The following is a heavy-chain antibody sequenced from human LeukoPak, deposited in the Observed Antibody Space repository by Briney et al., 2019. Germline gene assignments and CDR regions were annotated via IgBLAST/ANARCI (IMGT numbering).Heavy chain of an antibody. V-gene: IGHV4-31*03. CDR3: ARAESGHYYFDY. J-gene: IGHJ4*02. CDR1: GGSISSGGYY. D-gene: IGHD5-12*01. CDR2: IYYSGST. Sequence: SQTLSLTCTVSGGSISSGGYYWSWIRQHPGKGLEWIGYIYYSGSTYYNPSLKSRVTISVDTSKNQFSLKLSSVTAADTAVYYCARAESGHYYFDYWGQGTLVTVSS.